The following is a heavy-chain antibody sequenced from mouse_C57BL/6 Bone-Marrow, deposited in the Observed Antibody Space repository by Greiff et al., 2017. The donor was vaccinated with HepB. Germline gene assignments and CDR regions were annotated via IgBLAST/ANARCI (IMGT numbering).Heavy chain of an antibody. J-gene: IGHJ4*01. V-gene: IGHV1-81*01. Sequence: VQLQQSGAELARPGASVKLSCKASGYTFTSYGISWVKQRTGQGLEWIGEIYPRSGNTYYNEKFKGKARLTADKSSSTAYMELRSLTSEDSAVYFCARESRWLLRGYAMDYWGQGTSVTVSS. CDR3: ARESRWLLRGYAMDY. CDR1: GYTFTSYG. CDR2: IYPRSGNT. D-gene: IGHD2-3*01.